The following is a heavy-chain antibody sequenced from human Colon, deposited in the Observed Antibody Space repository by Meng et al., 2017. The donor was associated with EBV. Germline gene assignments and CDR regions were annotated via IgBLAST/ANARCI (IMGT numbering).Heavy chain of an antibody. V-gene: IGHV4-30-4*01. Sequence: VRLQVSGPGLVQPSQPLPRTSTVSGGFINSGDYYWSWIRQPPGKGLEWIGYIYYTGSTYYNPSLKSRVTISMDTSKNQFSLRLSSVTAADTAVYYCARNYYFDYWGQGTLVTVSS. CDR1: GGFINSGDYY. CDR3: ARNYYFDY. CDR2: IYYTGST. J-gene: IGHJ4*02.